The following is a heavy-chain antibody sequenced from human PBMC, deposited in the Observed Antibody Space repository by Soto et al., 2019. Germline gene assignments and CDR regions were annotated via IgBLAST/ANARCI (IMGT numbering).Heavy chain of an antibody. CDR1: GFTLSSYW. CDR3: IREISGSYSS. D-gene: IGHD1-26*01. Sequence: PGGSLRLSCAASGFTLSSYWMHWVRQAPGMGLVWVSRINGDGSSTGYADSVRGRFTISRDNAKNTLHLQMNSLRDEDTAVYYCIREISGSYSSWGRGTLVTFSS. CDR2: INGDGSST. V-gene: IGHV3-74*01. J-gene: IGHJ5*02.